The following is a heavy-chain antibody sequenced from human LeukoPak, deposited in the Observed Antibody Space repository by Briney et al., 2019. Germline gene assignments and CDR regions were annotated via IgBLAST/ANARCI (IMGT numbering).Heavy chain of an antibody. V-gene: IGHV1-2*02. D-gene: IGHD5-12*01. Sequence: ASVKVSCKASGYTFTGYYMHWVRQAPGQGLEWMGWINPNSGGTNYAQKFQGRVTMTRDTSISTAYMELSRLRSDDTAVYYCARDSDSGYVYFDYWGQGTLVTVSS. CDR2: INPNSGGT. CDR3: ARDSDSGYVYFDY. J-gene: IGHJ4*02. CDR1: GYTFTGYY.